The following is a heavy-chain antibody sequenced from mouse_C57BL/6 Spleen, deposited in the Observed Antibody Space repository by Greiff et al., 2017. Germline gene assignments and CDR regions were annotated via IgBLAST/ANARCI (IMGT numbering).Heavy chain of an antibody. CDR2: INPSSGYT. CDR3: AREEASSSYFDY. J-gene: IGHJ2*01. Sequence: QVQLQQSGAELARPGASVKMSCKASGYTFTSYTMHWVKQRPGQGLEWIGYINPSSGYTKYNQKFKDKATLTADKSSSTAYMQLSSLTSEDSAVYYCAREEASSSYFDYWGQGTTLTVSS. V-gene: IGHV1-4*01. D-gene: IGHD1-1*01. CDR1: GYTFTSYT.